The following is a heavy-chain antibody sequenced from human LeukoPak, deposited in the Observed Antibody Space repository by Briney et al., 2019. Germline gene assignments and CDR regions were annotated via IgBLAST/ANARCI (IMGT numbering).Heavy chain of an antibody. V-gene: IGHV3-23*01. CDR1: GFTFSSYA. J-gene: IGHJ4*02. D-gene: IGHD3-3*01. CDR2: ISGSGGST. CDR3: AKSSSGYYTFDY. Sequence: GGSLRLSCAASGFTFSSYAMSWVRQAPGEGLEWVSTISGSGGSTYYADSVKGRFTISRDNSKNTLYLQMNSLRAEDTAVYYCAKSSSGYYTFDYWGQGTLVTVSS.